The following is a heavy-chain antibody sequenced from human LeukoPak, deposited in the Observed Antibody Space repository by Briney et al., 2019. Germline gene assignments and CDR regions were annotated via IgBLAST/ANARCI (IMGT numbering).Heavy chain of an antibody. CDR1: GYTFTSYG. CDR3: ARDRYCSSTSCYYYYGMDV. CDR2: ISAYNGNT. V-gene: IGHV1-18*04. J-gene: IGHJ6*04. Sequence: SVKVSCKASGYTFTSYGISWVRQAPGQGLEWMGWISAYNGNTNYAQKLQGRVTMTTDTSTSTAYMELRSLRSDDTAVYYCARDRYCSSTSCYYYYGMDVWGKGTTATVSS. D-gene: IGHD2-2*01.